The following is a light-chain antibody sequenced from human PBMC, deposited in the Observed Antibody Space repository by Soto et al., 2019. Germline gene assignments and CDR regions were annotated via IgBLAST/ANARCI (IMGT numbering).Light chain of an antibody. CDR1: QGISSY. V-gene: IGKV1-5*03. CDR2: KAS. CDR3: QQYDTYWT. J-gene: IGKJ1*01. Sequence: IHMTQSPSSLSASVGYRVTITCRASQGISSYLAWYQQKPGKAPNLLIYKASSLKSGVLSRFSGSGSGTEFTLTISSLKPDDFATYYCQQYDTYWTFGQGTKVDIK.